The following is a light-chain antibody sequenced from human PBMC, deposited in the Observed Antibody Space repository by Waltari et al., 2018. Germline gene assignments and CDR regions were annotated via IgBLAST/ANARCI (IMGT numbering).Light chain of an antibody. V-gene: IGLV3-10*01. CDR3: YSSDSTGLRV. CDR1: ELPRKY. Sequence: SYELTQPPSVSVSPGQTARITCSGHELPRKYAYWFQQKSGQAPRLVIFEDTKRPSGIPGRVSGSSSGTVASLTITGAQVDDEADCYCYSSDSTGLRVFGGGTTVVVL. J-gene: IGLJ1*01. CDR2: EDT.